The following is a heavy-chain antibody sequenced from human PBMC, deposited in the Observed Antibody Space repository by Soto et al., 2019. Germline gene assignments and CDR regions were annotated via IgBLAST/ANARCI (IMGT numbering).Heavy chain of an antibody. CDR3: AHTQFFNWRYAVAGWFDP. CDR1: GFSLSTSGVG. D-gene: IGHD1-1*01. J-gene: IGHJ5*02. CDR2: IFWNDDK. V-gene: IGHV2-5*01. Sequence: ESGPTLVNPTQTLTLTCTFSGFSLSTSGVGVGWIRQPPGKALEWLALIFWNDDKRYTPALKSRFTVTKDTSKNQVVLTMTNMDPVDTATYYCAHTQFFNWRYAVAGWFDPWGQGTLVTVSS.